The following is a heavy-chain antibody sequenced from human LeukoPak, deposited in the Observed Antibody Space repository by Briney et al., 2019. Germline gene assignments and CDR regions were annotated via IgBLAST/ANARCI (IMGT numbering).Heavy chain of an antibody. Sequence: SETLSLTCTVSGGSISSYYWSWIRQPAGKGLEWIGRIYTSGSTNYNPSLKSRVTISVDTSKNQFSLKLSSETAADTAVYYCARVGGLRFLEWLRMDVWGKGTTVTVSS. V-gene: IGHV4-4*07. CDR2: IYTSGST. D-gene: IGHD3-3*01. CDR1: GGSISSYY. CDR3: ARVGGLRFLEWLRMDV. J-gene: IGHJ6*04.